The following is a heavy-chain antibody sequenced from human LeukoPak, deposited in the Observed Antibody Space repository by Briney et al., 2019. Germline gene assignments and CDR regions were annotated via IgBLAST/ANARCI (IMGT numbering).Heavy chain of an antibody. Sequence: SETLSLTCIVSGGSISGYHWGWIRQPPGKGLEWIGYISYSGISKYNPSLKSRVFMSVDTSKNQFSLRLSSVTAADTAVYFCARRDYSGIVPYAFDVWGQGTLVAVSS. CDR3: ARRDYSGIVPYAFDV. J-gene: IGHJ3*01. V-gene: IGHV4-59*08. D-gene: IGHD4-23*01. CDR1: GGSISGYH. CDR2: ISYSGIS.